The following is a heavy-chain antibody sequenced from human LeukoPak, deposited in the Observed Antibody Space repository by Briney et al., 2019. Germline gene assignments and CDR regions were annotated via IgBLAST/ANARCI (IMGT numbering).Heavy chain of an antibody. CDR3: AKGYYSYGNDYFDC. J-gene: IGHJ4*02. CDR2: ISASGDST. V-gene: IGHV3-23*01. CDR1: GFTSGSFA. Sequence: GSLRLSCAASGFTSGSFAMSWVRQAPGKRLEWVSAISASGDSTDYAASVRGRFTTSRDNSRNMVYLQMNTLGVGDTAVYYCAKGYYSYGNDYFDCWGQGTQVIVSS. D-gene: IGHD5-18*01.